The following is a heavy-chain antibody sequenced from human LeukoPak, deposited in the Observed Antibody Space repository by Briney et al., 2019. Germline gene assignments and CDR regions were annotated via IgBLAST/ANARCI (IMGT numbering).Heavy chain of an antibody. CDR3: ARLLWFGELSSWFDP. Sequence: SETLSLTCAVSGGSISSGGYSWSWIRQPPGKGLEWIGYIYHSGSTYYNPSLKSRVTISVDRSKNQFSLKLSSLTAADTAAYYCARLLWFGELSSWFDPWGQGTLVTVSS. CDR2: IYHSGST. CDR1: GGSISSGGYS. D-gene: IGHD3-10*01. J-gene: IGHJ5*02. V-gene: IGHV4-30-2*01.